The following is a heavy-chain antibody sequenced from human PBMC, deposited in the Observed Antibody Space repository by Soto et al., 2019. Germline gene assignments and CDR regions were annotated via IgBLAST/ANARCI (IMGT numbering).Heavy chain of an antibody. D-gene: IGHD3-22*01. V-gene: IGHV1-69*13. CDR1: GGTFSSYA. CDR3: ATEIVFRFDY. J-gene: IGHJ4*02. CDR2: IIPIFGTA. Sequence: GASVKVSCKASGGTFSSYAISWVRQAPGQGLEWMGGIIPIFGTANYAQKFQGRVTITADESTSTAYMELSSLRSEDTAVYYCATEIVFRFDYWVQGTLVTVSS.